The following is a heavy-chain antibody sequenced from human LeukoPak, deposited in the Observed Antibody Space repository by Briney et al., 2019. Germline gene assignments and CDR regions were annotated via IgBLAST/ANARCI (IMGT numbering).Heavy chain of an antibody. J-gene: IGHJ6*03. D-gene: IGHD5-24*01. V-gene: IGHV1-2*02. CDR3: ARDRRWLQLRDYYYYMDV. CDR1: GYTFTGYY. CDR2: INPNSGGT. Sequence: GASVKVSCKASGYTFTGYYMHWVRQAPGQGLEWMGWINPNSGGTNYAQKFQGRVTMTRDTSISTAYMELSRLRSDDTAVYYCARDRRWLQLRDYYYYMDVWGKGTTVTISS.